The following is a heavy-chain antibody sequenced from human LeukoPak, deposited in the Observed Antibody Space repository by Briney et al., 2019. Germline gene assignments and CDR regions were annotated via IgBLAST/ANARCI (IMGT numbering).Heavy chain of an antibody. CDR1: GFTFSSYG. J-gene: IGHJ3*02. Sequence: GGSLRLSCAASGFTFSSYGMHWVRQAPGKGLEWVAFIRYDGSNKYYADSVKGRFTISRDNSKNTLYLQMNSLRAEDTAVYYCATLYKAVATMDDAFDIWGQGTMVTVSS. CDR3: ATLYKAVATMDDAFDI. D-gene: IGHD6-19*01. CDR2: IRYDGSNK. V-gene: IGHV3-30*02.